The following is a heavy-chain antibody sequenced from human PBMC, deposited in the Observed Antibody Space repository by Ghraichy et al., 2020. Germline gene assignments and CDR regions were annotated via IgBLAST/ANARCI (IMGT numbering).Heavy chain of an antibody. CDR3: ARRFKGFGSGTDY. Sequence: SQTLSLTYTLSGGSINSGSYYWGWIRQPPGKGLEWIGSVFYSGNAYYNPSLRSRVTISIDTSRTQFFLNLTSVTAADTATYFCARRFKGFGSGTDYWGQGTLVAVSS. D-gene: IGHD3-10*01. CDR1: GGSINSGSYY. J-gene: IGHJ4*02. CDR2: VFYSGNA. V-gene: IGHV4-39*01.